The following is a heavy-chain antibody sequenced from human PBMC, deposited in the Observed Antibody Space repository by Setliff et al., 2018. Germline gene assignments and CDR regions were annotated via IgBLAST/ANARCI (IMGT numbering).Heavy chain of an antibody. Sequence: SETLSLTCTVSGGSISSGSYYWGWIRQPAGKGLEWIGHIYTSGDTDYSPSLKSRVTISVDTSKNQFSLKLSSVTAADTAVYYCARNRLLIAVDQGFDPWGQGTLVTVSS. CDR1: GGSISSGSYY. D-gene: IGHD6-19*01. CDR2: IYTSGDT. CDR3: ARNRLLIAVDQGFDP. V-gene: IGHV4-61*09. J-gene: IGHJ5*02.